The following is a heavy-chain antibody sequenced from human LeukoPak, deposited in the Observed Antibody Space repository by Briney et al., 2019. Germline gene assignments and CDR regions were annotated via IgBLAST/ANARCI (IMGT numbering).Heavy chain of an antibody. D-gene: IGHD6-13*01. CDR2: IYYSGST. Sequence: SETLSLTCTVSGGSISSYYWSWIRQPPGKGLEWIGYIYYSGSTNYNPSLKSRVTMSVDTSKNQFSLKLSSVTAADTAVYYCARVGIAAAGTDWFDPWGQGTLVTVSS. CDR1: GGSISSYY. V-gene: IGHV4-59*01. CDR3: ARVGIAAAGTDWFDP. J-gene: IGHJ5*02.